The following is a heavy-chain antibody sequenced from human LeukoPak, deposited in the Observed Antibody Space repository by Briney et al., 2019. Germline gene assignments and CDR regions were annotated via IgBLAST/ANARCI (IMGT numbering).Heavy chain of an antibody. J-gene: IGHJ5*02. D-gene: IGHD2-2*01. Sequence: ASVKVSCKASGYTFTGYYMHWVRQAPGQGLEWMGIINPSGGSTSYAQKFQGRVTMTRDTSTSTVYMELSSLRSEDTAVYYCATDNFCSSTSCYEGTGFDPWGQGTLVTVSS. V-gene: IGHV1-46*01. CDR1: GYTFTGYY. CDR2: INPSGGST. CDR3: ATDNFCSSTSCYEGTGFDP.